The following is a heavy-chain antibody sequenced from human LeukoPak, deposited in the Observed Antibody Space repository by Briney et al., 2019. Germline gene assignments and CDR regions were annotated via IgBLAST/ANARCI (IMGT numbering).Heavy chain of an antibody. D-gene: IGHD3-10*01. CDR2: ISGSGGST. J-gene: IGHJ3*02. V-gene: IGHV3-23*01. CDR3: AKDYGGTSDAFNI. Sequence: GGSLRLSCAASGFTFSSYEMNWVRQAPGKGLEWVSAISGSGGSTYYADSVKGRFTISRDNSKNTLYLQMNSLRAEDTAVYYCAKDYGGTSDAFNIWGQGTMVTVSS. CDR1: GFTFSSYE.